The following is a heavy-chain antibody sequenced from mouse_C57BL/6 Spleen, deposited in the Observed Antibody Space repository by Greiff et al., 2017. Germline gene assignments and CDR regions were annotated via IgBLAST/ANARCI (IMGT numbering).Heavy chain of an antibody. Sequence: DVKLMASGGGLVKPGGSLKLSCAASGFTFSDYGMHWVRQAPEKGLEWVAYISSGSSTIYYADTVKGRFTISRDNAKNTLFLQMTSLRSEDTAMYYCARTYYSNRYFDVWGTGTTVTVSS. CDR1: GFTFSDYG. V-gene: IGHV5-17*01. D-gene: IGHD2-5*01. CDR3: ARTYYSNRYFDV. CDR2: ISSGSSTI. J-gene: IGHJ1*03.